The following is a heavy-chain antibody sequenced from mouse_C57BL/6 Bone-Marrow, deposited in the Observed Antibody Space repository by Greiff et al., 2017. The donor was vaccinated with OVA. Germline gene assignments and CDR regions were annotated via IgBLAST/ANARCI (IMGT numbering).Heavy chain of an antibody. J-gene: IGHJ2*01. CDR2: IDPSDSYT. D-gene: IGHD1-1*01. CDR3: ARENYYGSSYSSYLDY. Sequence: QVQLQQPGAELVMPGASVKLSCKASGYTFTSYWMHWVKQRPGQGLEWIGEIDPSDSYTNYNQKFKGKSTLTVDKSSSTAYMQLSSLTSEDSAVYYCARENYYGSSYSSYLDYWGQGTTLTVSS. CDR1: GYTFTSYW. V-gene: IGHV1-69*01.